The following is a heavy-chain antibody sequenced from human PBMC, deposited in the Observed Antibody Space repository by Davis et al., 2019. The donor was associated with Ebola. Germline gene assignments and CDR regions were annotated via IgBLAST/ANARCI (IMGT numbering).Heavy chain of an antibody. CDR1: GGTFISYA. J-gene: IGHJ4*02. CDR3: AAMHGFGEGWPGY. D-gene: IGHD3-10*01. Sequence: AASVTVSCKASGGTFISYAISWVRQAPGQGLEWMGGIIPIFGTTNYTRKFQGRVTITADESTSTVYMELRRLRSEDTALYYCAAMHGFGEGWPGYWGQGTLVTVSS. CDR2: IIPIFGTT. V-gene: IGHV1-69*13.